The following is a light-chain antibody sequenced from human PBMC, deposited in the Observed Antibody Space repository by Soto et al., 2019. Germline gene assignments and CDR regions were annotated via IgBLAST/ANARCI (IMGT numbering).Light chain of an antibody. CDR1: QSISTK. Sequence: EIVLTQSPATLSVSPGERATLSCRASQSISTKLAWHQPKPGQAPRLLVYGPSTRATGIPARFSGNGSGTEFTLTITGLQSEDFAVYYCQQYGSSGTFGQGTKVDIK. J-gene: IGKJ1*01. CDR2: GPS. V-gene: IGKV3D-15*01. CDR3: QQYGSSGT.